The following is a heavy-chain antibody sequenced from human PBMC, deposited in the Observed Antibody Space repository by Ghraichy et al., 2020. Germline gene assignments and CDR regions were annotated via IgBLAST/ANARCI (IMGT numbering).Heavy chain of an antibody. J-gene: IGHJ4*02. V-gene: IGHV3-48*01. CDR3: ESLLTIFGTGAAPLKPA. CDR2: ISSSSSSM. D-gene: IGHD3-3*01. Sequence: GGSLRLSCAASGITFSTYSMNWVRQAPGKGLEWVSYISSSSSSMYYADSVKGRFTISRDNAKNSLYLQMNRLRAEVTAMYYCESLLTIFGTGAAPLKPAWGQGTRVTVSP. CDR1: GITFSTYS.